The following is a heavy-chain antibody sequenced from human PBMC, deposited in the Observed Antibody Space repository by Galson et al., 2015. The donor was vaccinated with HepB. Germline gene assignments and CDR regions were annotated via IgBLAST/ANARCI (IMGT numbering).Heavy chain of an antibody. CDR2: INAGNGNT. Sequence: SVKVSCKASGYTFTNYAMHWVRQAPGQRLKWMGWINAGNGNTKYSQKFRGRVTITRDTSASTAYMELSSLRSEDTAVYYCATVSRYDGSGYYPWWGQGTLVTVSS. V-gene: IGHV1-3*01. CDR1: GYTFTNYA. J-gene: IGHJ4*02. D-gene: IGHD3-22*01. CDR3: ATVSRYDGSGYYPW.